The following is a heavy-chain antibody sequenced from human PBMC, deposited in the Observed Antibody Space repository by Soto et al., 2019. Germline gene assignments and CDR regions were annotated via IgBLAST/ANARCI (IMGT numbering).Heavy chain of an antibody. V-gene: IGHV4-31*03. D-gene: IGHD3-22*01. CDR1: GGSISSGGYY. J-gene: IGHJ3*02. CDR3: ESYDSSGYSAFDI. Sequence: ASETLSLTCTVSGGSISSGGYYWSWIRQHPGKGLEWIGYIYYSGSTYYNPSLKSRVTISVDTSKNQFSLKLSSVTAADTAVYYCESYDSSGYSAFDIWGQGTMVTVSS. CDR2: IYYSGST.